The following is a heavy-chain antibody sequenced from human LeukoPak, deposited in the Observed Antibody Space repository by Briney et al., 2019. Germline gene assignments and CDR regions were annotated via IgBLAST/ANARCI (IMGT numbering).Heavy chain of an antibody. Sequence: GGSLRLSCAASGFTFSSYGMHWVRQAPGKGLEWVALIRYDGSDKYYADSVKGRFTISRDNAKNSLYLQMNSLRAEDTAVYECARVYYGPAKLPDNRCHPGGQGTLVTVSS. V-gene: IGHV3-30*02. CDR3: ARVYYGPAKLPDNRCHP. J-gene: IGHJ5*02. CDR2: IRYDGSDK. CDR1: GFTFSSYG. D-gene: IGHD3-10*01.